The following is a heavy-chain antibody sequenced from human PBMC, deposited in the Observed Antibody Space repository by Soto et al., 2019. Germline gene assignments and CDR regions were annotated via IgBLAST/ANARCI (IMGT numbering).Heavy chain of an antibody. D-gene: IGHD6-19*01. Sequence: EASVKVSCKASGYTFTSYYMHWVRQAPGQGLEWMGIINPSGGSTSYAQKFQGRVTMTRDTSISTAYMELSRLTSDDTAVYYCASAAVTGTAGLDFWGQGTQVTVSS. V-gene: IGHV1-46*01. CDR2: INPSGGST. CDR3: ASAAVTGTAGLDF. J-gene: IGHJ4*02. CDR1: GYTFTSYY.